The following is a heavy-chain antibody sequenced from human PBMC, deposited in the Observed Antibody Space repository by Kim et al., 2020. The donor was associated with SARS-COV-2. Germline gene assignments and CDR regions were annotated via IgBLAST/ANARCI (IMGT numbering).Heavy chain of an antibody. CDR1: GFTFNNYA. V-gene: IGHV3-23*01. D-gene: IGHD1-26*01. Sequence: GGSLRLSCAASGFTFNNYAMSWVRQAPGKGLEWVSTISGSGAPTYYADSVKGRFTISRDDSKNTLHLQMNSLIAEDTAVYYCAKASSRGAYLTYFDYWG. CDR3: AKASSRGAYLTYFDY. J-gene: IGHJ4*01. CDR2: ISGSGAPT.